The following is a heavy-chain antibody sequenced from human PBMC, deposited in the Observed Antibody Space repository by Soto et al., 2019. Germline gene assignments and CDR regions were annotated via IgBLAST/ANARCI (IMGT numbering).Heavy chain of an antibody. CDR1: GFTFSSYW. D-gene: IGHD3-22*01. CDR2: IKQDGSEK. CDR3: ARGYYYESRGYFGP. J-gene: IGHJ5*02. V-gene: IGHV3-7*04. Sequence: GGSLRLSCAASGFTFSSYWMTWVRQAPGKGLEWVANIKQDGSEKYYVDSLKGRFTISRDNAKNSLYLQMNSLRAEDTAVYYCARGYYYESRGYFGPWGQGTLVTVSS.